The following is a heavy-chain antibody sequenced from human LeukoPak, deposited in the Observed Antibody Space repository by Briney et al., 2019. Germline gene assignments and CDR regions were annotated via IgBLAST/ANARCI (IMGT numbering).Heavy chain of an antibody. CDR1: GFTFSYYS. D-gene: IGHD6-13*01. CDR2: ISSSSSLM. J-gene: IGHJ6*03. Sequence: GGSLRLSCAASGFTFSYYSVNWVRQAPGRGLEWVSCISSSSSLMFYSDSVRGRFTISRDNAKNLPYLHMNSLRVEDTAVYYCAKVDRGDYSSSPVPYYNYYMNVWGKGTTVTVSS. V-gene: IGHV3-21*01. CDR3: AKVDRGDYSSSPVPYYNYYMNV.